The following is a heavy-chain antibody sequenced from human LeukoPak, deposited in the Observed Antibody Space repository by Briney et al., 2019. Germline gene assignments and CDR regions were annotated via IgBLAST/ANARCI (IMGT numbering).Heavy chain of an antibody. J-gene: IGHJ4*02. CDR3: ASGPPFLKYFEY. CDR1: GFTFSTYV. D-gene: IGHD3-3*01. CDR2: ISVGAEYI. Sequence: GGSLTLSCAASGFTFSTYVMNWFRQAPGKGLEWVSTISVGAEYIFYADSVKGRFTISRDDSNNALYLQMHSRRAEDPALYSGASGPPFLKYFEYSGQGTLVTVSS. V-gene: IGHV3-23*01.